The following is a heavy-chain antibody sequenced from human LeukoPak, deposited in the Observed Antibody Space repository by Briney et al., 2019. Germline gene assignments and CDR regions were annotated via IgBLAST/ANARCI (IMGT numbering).Heavy chain of an antibody. Sequence: PSETLSLTCTVSGGSISSSSYYWGWIRQPPGKGLEWIGSIYHSGSTYYNPSLKSRVTISVDTSKNQFSLKLSSVTAADTAVYYCARDAYANIDYWGQGTLVTVSS. CDR2: IYHSGST. CDR3: ARDAYANIDY. D-gene: IGHD2-8*01. CDR1: GGSISSSSYY. J-gene: IGHJ4*02. V-gene: IGHV4-39*07.